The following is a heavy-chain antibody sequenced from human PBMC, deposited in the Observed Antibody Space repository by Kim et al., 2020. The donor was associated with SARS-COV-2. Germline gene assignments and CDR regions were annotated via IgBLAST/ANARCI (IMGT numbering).Heavy chain of an antibody. D-gene: IGHD6-19*01. J-gene: IGHJ4*02. CDR2: INHSGST. CDR3: ARGASSSWYRN. Sequence: SETLSLTCAVYGGSFSGYYWSWIRQPPGKGLEWIGEINHSGSTNYNPSLKSRVTISVDTSKNQFSLKLSSVTAADTAVYYCARGASSSWYRNWGQGTLVTVSS. V-gene: IGHV4-34*01. CDR1: GGSFSGYY.